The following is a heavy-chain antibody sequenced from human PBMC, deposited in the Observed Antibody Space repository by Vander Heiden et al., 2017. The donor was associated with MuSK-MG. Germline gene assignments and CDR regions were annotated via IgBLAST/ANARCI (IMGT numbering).Heavy chain of an antibody. CDR2: MSHSGST. J-gene: IGHJ5*02. Sequence: QVQLHESGPGLVKPSETLSLTCAVSGYFINNGYHWGWIRQPPGKGLEWNGTMSHSGSTYYNPSLKSRVTISADTSKNQFSLTLRSVTAADTAVYYGATTLSATFQEVCDPWGQGTLGTVSS. D-gene: IGHD2-15*01. CDR3: ATTLSATFQEVCDP. V-gene: IGHV4-38-2*01. CDR1: GYFINNGYH.